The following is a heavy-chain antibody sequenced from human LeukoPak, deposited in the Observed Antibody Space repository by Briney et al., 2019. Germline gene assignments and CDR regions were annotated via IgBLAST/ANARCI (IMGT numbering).Heavy chain of an antibody. CDR2: IIPIFGTA. V-gene: IGHV1-69*06. D-gene: IGHD2-2*01. CDR3: ARSRRAQQPSYYYYYYMDV. J-gene: IGHJ6*03. CDR1: GGTFSSYA. Sequence: GASVKVSCKASGGTFSSYANSWVRQAPGQGLEWMGGIIPIFGTANYAQKFQGRVTITADKSTSTAYMELSSLRSEDTAVYYCARSRRAQQPSYYYYYYMDVWGKGTTVTVSS.